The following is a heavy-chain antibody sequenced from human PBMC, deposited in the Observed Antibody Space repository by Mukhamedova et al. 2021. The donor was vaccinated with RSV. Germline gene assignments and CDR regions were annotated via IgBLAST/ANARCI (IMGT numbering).Heavy chain of an antibody. D-gene: IGHD1-1*01. J-gene: IGHJ6*02. CDR3: ARCGLEYYYYYYVMDV. Sequence: SSYAMHWVRQAPGKGLEWVAVISYDGSNKYYADSVKGRFTISRDNSKNTLYLQMNSLRAEDTSVFYCARCGLEYYYYYYVMDVLG. CDR1: SSYA. V-gene: IGHV3-30*04. CDR2: ISYDGSNK.